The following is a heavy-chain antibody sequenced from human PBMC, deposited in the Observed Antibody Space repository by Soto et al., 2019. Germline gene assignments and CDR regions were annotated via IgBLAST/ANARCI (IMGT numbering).Heavy chain of an antibody. V-gene: IGHV1-8*01. Sequence: QVQLVQSGAEVKKPGASVKVSCKASGYTFTNYDINWVRQATGQGPEWMGWMNPNSGNTGYAQKFQGRVTMTRNTSITKAYMGLSTLRSEDTAVYYCARGGGVAAWRRLDFWGQGTLVTVSS. CDR2: MNPNSGNT. J-gene: IGHJ4*02. CDR1: GYTFTNYD. CDR3: ARGGGVAAWRRLDF. D-gene: IGHD3-16*01.